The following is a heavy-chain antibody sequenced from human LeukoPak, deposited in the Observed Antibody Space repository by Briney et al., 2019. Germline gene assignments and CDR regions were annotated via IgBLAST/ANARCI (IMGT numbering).Heavy chain of an antibody. CDR2: ISYSGST. Sequence: SETLSLTCTVSGDSISSYYWSWIRQPPGKGLEWIGYISYSGSTNYNPSLKSRDTISVDTSKNQFSLKLTSVTAADTAVYYCARGREDVDYWGQGTLVTVSS. CDR3: ARGREDVDY. J-gene: IGHJ4*02. CDR1: GDSISSYY. V-gene: IGHV4-59*08.